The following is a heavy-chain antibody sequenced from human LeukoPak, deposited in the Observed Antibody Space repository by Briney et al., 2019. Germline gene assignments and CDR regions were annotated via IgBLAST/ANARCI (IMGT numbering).Heavy chain of an antibody. CDR3: AKDPYGGYGGVDY. J-gene: IGHJ4*02. D-gene: IGHD5-12*01. CDR1: GYTFTGYY. CDR2: TNPNSGGT. V-gene: IGHV1-2*02. Sequence: GASVKVSCKASGYTFTGYYMHWVRQAPGQGLEWMGWTNPNSGGTNYAQKFQGRVTMTRDTSISTAYMELSRLRSDDTAVYYCAKDPYGGYGGVDYWGQGTLVTVSS.